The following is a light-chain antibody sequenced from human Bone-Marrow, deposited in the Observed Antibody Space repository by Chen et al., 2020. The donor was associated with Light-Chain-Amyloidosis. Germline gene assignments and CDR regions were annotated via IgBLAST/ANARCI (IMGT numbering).Light chain of an antibody. CDR3: QQSYSMSSIT. V-gene: IGKV1-39*01. Sequence: DIQMTQSPFSLPASVGDRVTIPCRASQMISNYLNWYQQKPGEAPKLLIHAASTLQSGVPLRFSGSGSGTDFILTISSVQPEDFAIYYCQQSYSMSSITFGQGTRLEIK. J-gene: IGKJ5*01. CDR2: AAS. CDR1: QMISNY.